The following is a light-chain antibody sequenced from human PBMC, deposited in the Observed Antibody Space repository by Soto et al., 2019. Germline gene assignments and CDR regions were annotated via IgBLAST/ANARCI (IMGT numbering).Light chain of an antibody. CDR3: QQSYSTPWT. Sequence: DIQMTQSPSSLSASVGDRVTITCRASQSISSYLNWYQQKPGKAPKLLIYGASSLQSAVPSRFSGSGSGADFTLTITSLQPEDFASYYCQQSYSTPWTFGQGTKVEIK. CDR2: GAS. J-gene: IGKJ1*01. V-gene: IGKV1-39*01. CDR1: QSISSY.